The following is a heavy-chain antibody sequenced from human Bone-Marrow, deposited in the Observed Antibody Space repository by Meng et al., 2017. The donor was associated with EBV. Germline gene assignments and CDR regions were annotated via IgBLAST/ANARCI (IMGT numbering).Heavy chain of an antibody. J-gene: IGHJ4*02. D-gene: IGHD6-25*01. Sequence: VQLVESGGGLVKPGGSLRLSCVASGFTFSHYWMHWVRQAPGKGLVWVSRTNEDGRTTDYADSVKGRFTISRDNTKNILYLQMDSLRADDTALYFCSRDLAGSDDDWGQGTLVTVSS. V-gene: IGHV3-74*02. CDR3: SRDLAGSDDD. CDR2: TNEDGRTT. CDR1: GFTFSHYW.